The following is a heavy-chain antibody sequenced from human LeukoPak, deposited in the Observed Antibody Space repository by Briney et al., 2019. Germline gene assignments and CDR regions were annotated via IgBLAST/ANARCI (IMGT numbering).Heavy chain of an antibody. V-gene: IGHV3-7*01. J-gene: IGHJ3*01. D-gene: IGHD1-26*01. CDR2: IKEDGSER. CDR3: ARDKASGSSYGSSFHF. CDR1: GFTFNYYW. Sequence: GGSLRLSCAASGFTFNYYWMTWVRQGPGKGLEWVATIKEDGSERHYVESVKGRFTISRDNAKNSLYLQMNSLRVEDTALYYCARDKASGSSYGSSFHFWGQGTMVTVSS.